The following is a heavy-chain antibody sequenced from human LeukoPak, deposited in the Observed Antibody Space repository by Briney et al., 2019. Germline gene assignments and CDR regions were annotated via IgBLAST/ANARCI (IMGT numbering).Heavy chain of an antibody. CDR1: GYIFTSYY. D-gene: IGHD3-22*01. Sequence: GASVKVSCKASGYIFTSYYMHWVRQAPGQGLDWMGIINPSGGSTSYAHKFQGRVTMTRDTSTSTVYMELSSLRSEDTAVYYCARGYYDSSGYAPLDYWGQGTLVTVSS. CDR2: INPSGGST. V-gene: IGHV1-46*01. CDR3: ARGYYDSSGYAPLDY. J-gene: IGHJ4*02.